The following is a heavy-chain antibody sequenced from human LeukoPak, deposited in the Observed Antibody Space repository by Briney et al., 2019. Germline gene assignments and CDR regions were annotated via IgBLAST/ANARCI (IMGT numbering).Heavy chain of an antibody. CDR1: GYTFTGYY. D-gene: IGHD1-26*01. Sequence: ASVKVSCKASGYTFTGYYMHWVRQAPGQGLEWMGWINPNSGGTNYAQKFQGRVTMTEDTSTDTAYMELSSLRSEDTAVYYCATGGLVGATVVREIDYWGQGTLVTVSS. J-gene: IGHJ4*02. CDR3: ATGGLVGATVVREIDY. CDR2: INPNSGGT. V-gene: IGHV1-2*02.